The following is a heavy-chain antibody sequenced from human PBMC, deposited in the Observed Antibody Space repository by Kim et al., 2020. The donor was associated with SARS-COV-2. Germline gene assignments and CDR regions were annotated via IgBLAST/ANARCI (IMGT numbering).Heavy chain of an antibody. CDR2: IIPIFGTA. D-gene: IGHD5-18*01. V-gene: IGHV1-69*13. CDR3: ARVRRGYSYGKVLDY. J-gene: IGHJ4*02. Sequence: SVKVSCKASGGTFSSYAISWVRQAPGQGLEWMGGIIPIFGTANYAQKFQGRVTITADESTSTAYMELSSLRSEDTAVYYCARVRRGYSYGKVLDYWGQGTLVTVSS. CDR1: GGTFSSYA.